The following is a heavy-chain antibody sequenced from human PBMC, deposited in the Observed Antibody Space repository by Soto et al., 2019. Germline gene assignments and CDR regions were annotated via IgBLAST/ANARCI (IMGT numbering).Heavy chain of an antibody. CDR1: GFTFSSYS. CDR2: ISSSSSYI. D-gene: IGHD3-9*01. CDR3: ARGYDILTGYYIYYFAY. V-gene: IGHV3-21*01. J-gene: IGHJ4*02. Sequence: GGSLRLSCAASGFTFSSYSMNWVRQAPGKGLEWVSSISSSSSYIYYADSVKGRFTISRDNAKNSLYLQMNSLRAEDTAVYYFARGYDILTGYYIYYFAYWGQGTLVTVSS.